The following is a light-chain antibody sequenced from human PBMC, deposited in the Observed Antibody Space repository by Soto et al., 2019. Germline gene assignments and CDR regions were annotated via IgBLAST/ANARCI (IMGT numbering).Light chain of an antibody. Sequence: EIVLTQSPGTLSLSPGERATLSCRASQSVSSSYLAWYQQKPGQAPRLLIYGASSRATGIPDRFSGSVSGTDFTLTISRLEPEDFAVYYCQQYGSPITFGPGTKVDIK. CDR3: QQYGSPIT. J-gene: IGKJ3*01. V-gene: IGKV3-20*01. CDR1: QSVSSSY. CDR2: GAS.